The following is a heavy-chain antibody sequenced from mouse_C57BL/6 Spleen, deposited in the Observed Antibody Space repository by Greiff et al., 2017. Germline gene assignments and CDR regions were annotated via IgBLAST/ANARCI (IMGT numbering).Heavy chain of an antibody. CDR2: INPSTGGT. J-gene: IGHJ4*01. Sequence: VQLKQSGPELVKPGASVKISCKASGYSFTGYYMNWVKQSPEKSLEWIGEINPSTGGTTYNQKFKAKATLTVDKSSSTAYMQLKSLTSEDSAVYYCARGPGMDYWGQGTSVTVSS. V-gene: IGHV1-42*01. CDR1: GYSFTGYY. CDR3: ARGPGMDY.